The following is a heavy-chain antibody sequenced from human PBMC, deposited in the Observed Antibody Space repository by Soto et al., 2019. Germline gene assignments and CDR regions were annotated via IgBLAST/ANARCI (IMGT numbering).Heavy chain of an antibody. CDR1: GFTFSGYT. Sequence: EVQLVESGGGLVQPGGSLRLSCAASGFTFSGYTMNWVRQAPGKGLEWVSYISTSSSTIYYADSVKGRFTISRDNAKNSLYLQMNSLRGEDTAVYFSARVSYPFDYWGQVALVTVSS. V-gene: IGHV3-48*01. CDR2: ISTSSSTI. D-gene: IGHD1-26*01. CDR3: ARVSYPFDY. J-gene: IGHJ4*02.